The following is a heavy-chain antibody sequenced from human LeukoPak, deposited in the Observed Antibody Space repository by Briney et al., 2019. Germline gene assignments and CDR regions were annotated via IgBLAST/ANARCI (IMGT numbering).Heavy chain of an antibody. V-gene: IGHV3-21*01. D-gene: IGHD3-10*01. Sequence: PGGSLRLSCAASGFTFSSYSMNWVRQAPGKGLEWVSSISSSSSYIYYADSVKGRFTISRDNAKNSLYLQMNGLRAEDTAVYYCARGYGSGSHCFDYWGQGTLVTVSS. J-gene: IGHJ4*02. CDR1: GFTFSSYS. CDR3: ARGYGSGSHCFDY. CDR2: ISSSSSYI.